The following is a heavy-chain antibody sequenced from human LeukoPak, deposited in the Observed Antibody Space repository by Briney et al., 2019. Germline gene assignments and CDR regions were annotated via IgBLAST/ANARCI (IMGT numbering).Heavy chain of an antibody. CDR1: GGTFSSYA. Sequence: SVKVSCKASGGTFSSYAISWVRQAPGQGLEWMGGIIPIFGTANYAQKFQGRVTITTDESTSTAYMELSSLRSEDTAVYYCARSKSRNRQLLRGGFDYWGQGTLVTVSS. V-gene: IGHV1-69*05. J-gene: IGHJ4*02. CDR3: ARSKSRNRQLLRGGFDY. CDR2: IIPIFGTA. D-gene: IGHD2-2*01.